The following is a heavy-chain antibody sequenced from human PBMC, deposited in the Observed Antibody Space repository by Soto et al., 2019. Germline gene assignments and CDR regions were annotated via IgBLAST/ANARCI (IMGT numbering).Heavy chain of an antibody. CDR2: MYSSGSS. D-gene: IGHD2-15*01. CDR1: GGSMPPYK. CDR3: AREWSGFDY. V-gene: IGHV4-59*01. Sequence: QVQLQESGPGRVKPSKTLSLICTVSGGSMPPYKWTWIRQSPGRGLEWIGYMYSSGSSSYNPSLKSRVTMSVDTSRNQFSLKLNSATAADTAVYYCAREWSGFDYWGQGILVTVSS. J-gene: IGHJ4*02.